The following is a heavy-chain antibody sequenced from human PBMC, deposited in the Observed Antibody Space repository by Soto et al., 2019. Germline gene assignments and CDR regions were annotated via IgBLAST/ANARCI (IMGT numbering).Heavy chain of an antibody. CDR3: AKDVRELLNLNWFDP. V-gene: IGHV3-23*01. CDR2: ISGSGGST. CDR1: GFTFSSYA. J-gene: IGHJ5*02. D-gene: IGHD1-26*01. Sequence: GGSLRLSCAASGFTFSSYAMSWVRQAPGKGLEWVSAISGSGGSTYYADSVKGRFTISRDNSKNTLYLQMNSRGAEDTAVYYCAKDVRELLNLNWFDPWGQGTLVTVSS.